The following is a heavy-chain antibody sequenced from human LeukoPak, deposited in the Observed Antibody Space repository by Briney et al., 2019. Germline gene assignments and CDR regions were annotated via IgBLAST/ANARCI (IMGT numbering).Heavy chain of an antibody. Sequence: GGSLRLSCAASGFTFNSYWMNWVRQAPGKGLEWVANINLDGSEKYYVDSVKGRFTISRDNSKNTLFLQMNSLRGEDTAMYYCARVQGGGYRTADYWGQGTLVTVSS. CDR3: ARVQGGGYRTADY. D-gene: IGHD6-19*01. J-gene: IGHJ4*02. CDR1: GFTFNSYW. CDR2: INLDGSEK. V-gene: IGHV3-7*01.